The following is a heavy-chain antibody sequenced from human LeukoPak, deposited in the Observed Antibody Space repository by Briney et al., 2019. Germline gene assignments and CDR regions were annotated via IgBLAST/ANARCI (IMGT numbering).Heavy chain of an antibody. CDR1: GGSFSGYY. Sequence: SETLSLTCAVYGGSFSGYYWRWMPPPPGKGLEWIGNIYYSGSTYSKPSLKSRVTTSVDTSKNKCSLMISTVSAATTAWYYSVRVLRRGSAMELWGQGTLVRVLS. CDR2: IYYSGST. CDR3: VRVLRRGSAMEL. D-gene: IGHD3-9*01. V-gene: IGHV4-34*01. J-gene: IGHJ1*01.